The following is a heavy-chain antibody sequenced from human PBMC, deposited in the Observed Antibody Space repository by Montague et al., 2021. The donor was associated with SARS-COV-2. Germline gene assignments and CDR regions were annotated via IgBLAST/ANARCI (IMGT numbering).Heavy chain of an antibody. D-gene: IGHD3-9*01. CDR3: ARHDDILTTYYYYYGRDV. Sequence: SETLSLTCTVSGGSISSSSYYWGWIRQPPGKGLEWIGSIYYSGSTYYXXXLKSRVTISVDTSKNQFSLKLSSVTAADTAVYYCARHDDILTTYYYYYGRDVWGQGTTVTVSS. CDR1: GGSISSSSYY. CDR2: IYYSGST. V-gene: IGHV4-39*01. J-gene: IGHJ6*02.